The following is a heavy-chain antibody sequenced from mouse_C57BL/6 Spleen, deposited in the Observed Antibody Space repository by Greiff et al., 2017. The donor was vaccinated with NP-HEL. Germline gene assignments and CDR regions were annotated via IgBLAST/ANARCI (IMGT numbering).Heavy chain of an antibody. V-gene: IGHV1-47*01. CDR1: GYTFTTYP. CDR3: ARGDYYYGSSYWYFDV. D-gene: IGHD1-1*01. CDR2: FHPYNDDT. Sequence: QVQLKESGAELVKPGASVKMSCKASGYTFTTYPIEWMKQNHGKSLEWIGNFHPYNDDTKYNEKFKGKATLTVEKSSSTVYLELSRLTSDDSAVYYCARGDYYYGSSYWYFDVWGTGTTVTVSS. J-gene: IGHJ1*03.